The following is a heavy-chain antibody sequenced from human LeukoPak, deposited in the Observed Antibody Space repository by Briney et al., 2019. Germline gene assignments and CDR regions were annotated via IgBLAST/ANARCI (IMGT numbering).Heavy chain of an antibody. V-gene: IGHV3-53*01. J-gene: IGHJ4*02. CDR1: GFTSSSNY. CDR3: ATTGKTGTVDY. Sequence: PGGSLRLSCAASGFTSSSNYMSWVRQAPGKGLEWVSVIYSGGNTYYADSVKGRFTISRDNSKNTLYLQMNSLRAEDTAVYYCATTGKTGTVDYWGQGTLVTVSS. D-gene: IGHD1-1*01. CDR2: IYSGGNT.